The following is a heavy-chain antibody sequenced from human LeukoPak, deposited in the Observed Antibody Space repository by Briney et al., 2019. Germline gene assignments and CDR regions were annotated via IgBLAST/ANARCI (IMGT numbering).Heavy chain of an antibody. CDR2: IKSKSDGGTP. CDR3: TTEGGWSFYFDY. V-gene: IGHV3-15*01. D-gene: IGHD2-15*01. J-gene: IGHJ4*02. Sequence: PGGSLRLSCAASGFNFNNPWMSWVRQAPGKGLEWVGCIKSKSDGGTPDYAAPVKGRFAISRDDSKNTLYLQMNSLKTEDTAVYYCTTEGGWSFYFDYWGQGTLVTVSS. CDR1: GFNFNNPW.